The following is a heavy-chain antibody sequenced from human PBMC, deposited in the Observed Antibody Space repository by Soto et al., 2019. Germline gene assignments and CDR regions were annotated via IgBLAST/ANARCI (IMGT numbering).Heavy chain of an antibody. CDR3: AKGSGSARPYSFDY. CDR1: GFTFSSSA. V-gene: IGHV3-23*01. Sequence: GGSLRLSCAASGFTFSSSAMSWVRRAPGEGLEWVSAITGGGGGTYYADSVKGRFTISRDNSKNTLYLQMNSLGAEDTAVYYWAKGSGSARPYSFDYWGQGTLVTAPQ. J-gene: IGHJ4*02. D-gene: IGHD2-2*01. CDR2: ITGGGGGT.